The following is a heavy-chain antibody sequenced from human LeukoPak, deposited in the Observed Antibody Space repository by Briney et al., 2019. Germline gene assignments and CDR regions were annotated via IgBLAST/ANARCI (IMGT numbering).Heavy chain of an antibody. V-gene: IGHV4-34*01. CDR1: GGSFSGYY. Sequence: SETLSLTCAVYGGSFSGYYWSWIRQPPGKGLEWIGEINHSGSTNYSPSLKSRVTISVDTSKNQFSLKLSSVTAADTAVYYCARLPSYYYYGMDVWGQGTTVTVSS. CDR2: INHSGST. J-gene: IGHJ6*02. CDR3: ARLPSYYYYGMDV.